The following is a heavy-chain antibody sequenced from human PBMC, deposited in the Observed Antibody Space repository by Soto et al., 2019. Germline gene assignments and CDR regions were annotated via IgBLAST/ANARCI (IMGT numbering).Heavy chain of an antibody. CDR3: ARDNIVSKGYGMDV. V-gene: IGHV4-4*07. CDR2: IHSSGTF. J-gene: IGHJ6*02. CDR1: GASISNAY. Sequence: SGTLSLTCTVSGASISNAYRSWIRQAAGKRLEWIGRIHSSGTFNYNPSLKSRVSTSRDTSKNQISLKLSSVTAADTAVYYCARDNIVSKGYGMDVWGQGTTVTVSS. D-gene: IGHD5-12*01.